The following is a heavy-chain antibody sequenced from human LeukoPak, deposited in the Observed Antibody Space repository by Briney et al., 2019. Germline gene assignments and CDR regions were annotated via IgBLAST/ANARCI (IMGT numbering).Heavy chain of an antibody. CDR3: ARGRLVVGYCSSTSCLPHYYYMDV. Sequence: SETLSLTCTVSGGSISSYYWSWIRQPPGKGLEWIGYIYYSGSTNYNPSLKSRVTISVDTSKNQFSLKLSSVTAADTAVYYCARGRLVVGYCSSTSCLPHYYYMDVWGKGTTVTVSS. V-gene: IGHV4-59*01. CDR2: IYYSGST. J-gene: IGHJ6*03. D-gene: IGHD2-2*01. CDR1: GGSISSYY.